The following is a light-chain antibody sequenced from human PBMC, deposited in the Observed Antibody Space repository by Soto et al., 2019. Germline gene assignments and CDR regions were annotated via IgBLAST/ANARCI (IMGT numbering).Light chain of an antibody. CDR1: SSDVGGYSY. CDR2: DVT. V-gene: IGLV2-14*03. Sequence: QSALTQPASVSGSPGQSITISCTGTSSDVGGYSYVSWYQHHPGKAPKLMIYDVTNRPSGVSNRFSGSKSGNTASLIISGLQAEDEADYYCSSYRSSDTRVVFGGVTKLTVL. CDR3: SSYRSSDTRVV. J-gene: IGLJ2*01.